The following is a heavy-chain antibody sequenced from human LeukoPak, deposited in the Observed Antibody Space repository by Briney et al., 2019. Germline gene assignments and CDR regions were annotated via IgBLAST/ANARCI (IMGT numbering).Heavy chain of an antibody. CDR1: GGSINTYF. D-gene: IGHD6-19*01. CDR3: ARGSIAVAGPYYYYMDV. Sequence: SETLSLTCTVFGGSINTYFWSWIRQPAGKGLEWIGRIFFTGTTNYNPSLKSRVSMSVDTSKNQFSLKLSSVTAADTAVYYCARGSIAVAGPYYYYMDVWGKGTTVTISS. CDR2: IFFTGTT. J-gene: IGHJ6*03. V-gene: IGHV4-4*07.